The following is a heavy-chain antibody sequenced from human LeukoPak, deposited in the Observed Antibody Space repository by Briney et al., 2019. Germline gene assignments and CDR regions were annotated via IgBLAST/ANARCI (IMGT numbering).Heavy chain of an antibody. Sequence: GASVKVSCKASGYTFTSYYMHWARQAPGQGLEWMGWMNPNSGNTGYAQKFQGRVTITRNTSISTAYMELSSLRSEDTAVYYCAGNRGENYYYMDVWGKGTTVTVSS. CDR3: AGNRGENYYYMDV. CDR1: GYTFTSYY. V-gene: IGHV1-8*03. J-gene: IGHJ6*03. D-gene: IGHD3-16*01. CDR2: MNPNSGNT.